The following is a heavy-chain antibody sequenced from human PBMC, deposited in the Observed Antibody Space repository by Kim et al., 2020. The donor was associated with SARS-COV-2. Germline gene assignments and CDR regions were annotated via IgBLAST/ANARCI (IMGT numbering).Heavy chain of an antibody. D-gene: IGHD7-27*01. CDR1: GDSVTSDSYY. CDR2: VYGRGTT. V-gene: IGHV4-61*01. J-gene: IGHJ4*01. CDR3: ARCTQRRWDVPGDFDS. Sequence: SETLSLTCTVSGDSVTSDSYYWSWIRQSPRKGLEWIGFVYGRGTTKYNPSLNSRVTMSLDAARNQVSLKLNFVAAADTSVYFCARCTQRRWDVPGDFDSWGQGVVVTVSS.